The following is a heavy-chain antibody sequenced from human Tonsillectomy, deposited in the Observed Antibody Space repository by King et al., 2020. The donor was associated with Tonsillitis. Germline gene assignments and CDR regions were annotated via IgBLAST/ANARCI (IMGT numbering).Heavy chain of an antibody. CDR3: TRVTLIYYLDY. Sequence: VQLVESGGGLVQPGGSLRLYCAVSGFTFSYHSMHCVRHAPGKVMDCVGRTRKKPNPYPPEYAASGIGRFTIPRDDSPNSVYLHMNSLKSEDTAVYYCTRVTLIYYLDYWGQGTLVTVSS. V-gene: IGHV3-72*01. CDR1: GFTFSYHS. J-gene: IGHJ4*02. D-gene: IGHD3-10*01. CDR2: TRKKPNPYPP.